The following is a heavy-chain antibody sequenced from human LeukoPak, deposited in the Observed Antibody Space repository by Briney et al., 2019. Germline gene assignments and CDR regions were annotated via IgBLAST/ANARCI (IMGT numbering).Heavy chain of an antibody. CDR2: ISIGRGDS. CDR1: GYTFTSYT. Sequence: ASVKVSCKASGYTFTSYTIHWVRQAPGKSLEWMGWISIGRGDSKCSQEFQGRITLTRDTSATTAYLEVSSLRSDDTAVYYCARGSAAGPADAFDIWGQGTMVTVSS. D-gene: IGHD6-13*01. J-gene: IGHJ3*02. V-gene: IGHV1-3*04. CDR3: ARGSAAGPADAFDI.